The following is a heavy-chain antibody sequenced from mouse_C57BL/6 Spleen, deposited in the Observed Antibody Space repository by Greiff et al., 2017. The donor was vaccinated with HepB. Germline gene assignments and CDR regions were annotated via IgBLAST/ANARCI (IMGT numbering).Heavy chain of an antibody. CDR2: INPSNGGT. J-gene: IGHJ3*01. CDR3: ARDGYYKAWFAY. V-gene: IGHV1-53*01. Sequence: VQLQQPGTELVKPGASVKLSCKASGYTFTSYWMHWVKQRPGQGLEWIGNINPSNGGTNYNEKFKSKATLTVDKSSSTAYMQLSSLTSEDSAVYYSARDGYYKAWFAYWGQGTLVTVSA. CDR1: GYTFTSYW. D-gene: IGHD2-3*01.